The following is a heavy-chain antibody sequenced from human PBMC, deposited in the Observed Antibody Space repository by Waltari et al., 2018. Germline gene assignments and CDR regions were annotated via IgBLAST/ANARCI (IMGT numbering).Heavy chain of an antibody. D-gene: IGHD3-22*01. J-gene: IGHJ3*02. CDR3: ARSTYYYDSSGYPLAFDI. CDR2: IYPGDSDT. CDR1: GYSFTGYW. V-gene: IGHV5-51*03. Sequence: EVQLVQSGAEVKKPGESLKISCKGSGYSFTGYWIGWVRQMPGKGLEWMGIIYPGDSDTRYSPSFQGQVTISADKSISTAYLQWSSLKASDTAMYYCARSTYYYDSSGYPLAFDIWGQGTMVTVSS.